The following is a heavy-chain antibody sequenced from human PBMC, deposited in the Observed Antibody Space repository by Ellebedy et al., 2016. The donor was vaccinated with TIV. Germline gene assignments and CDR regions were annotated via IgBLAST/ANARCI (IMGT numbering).Heavy chain of an antibody. J-gene: IGHJ4*02. Sequence: GESLKISCAASGFTFSSYSMNWVRQAPGKGLEWVSSISSSSSYIYYADSVKGRFTISRDNAKNSLYLQMNSLRAEDTAVYYCATEGLIAVAGFDYWGQGTLVTVSS. D-gene: IGHD6-19*01. CDR3: ATEGLIAVAGFDY. V-gene: IGHV3-21*01. CDR1: GFTFSSYS. CDR2: ISSSSSYI.